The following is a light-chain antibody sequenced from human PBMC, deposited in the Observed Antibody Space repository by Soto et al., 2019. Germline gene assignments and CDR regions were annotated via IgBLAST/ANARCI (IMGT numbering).Light chain of an antibody. Sequence: ALTQPRSVSGSPGQSVTISCTGTSSDVGGYNYVSWYQQHPGKAPKLMIYDVSERPSGVSDRFSGSKSGNTASLTISGLQIEDEADYYCSSFTSSVTYVFGTGTKVTV. CDR2: DVS. J-gene: IGLJ1*01. CDR3: SSFTSSVTYV. CDR1: SSDVGGYNY. V-gene: IGLV2-11*01.